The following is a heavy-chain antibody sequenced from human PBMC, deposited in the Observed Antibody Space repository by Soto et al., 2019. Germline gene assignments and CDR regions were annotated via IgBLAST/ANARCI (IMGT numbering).Heavy chain of an antibody. CDR3: ARGRRGGYVYYYYYYMDV. CDR2: MNPNSGNT. D-gene: IGHD5-12*01. Sequence: ASVKVSCKASGYTFTSYDINWVRQATGQGLEWMGWMNPNSGNTGYAQKFQGRVTMTRNTSISTAYMELSSLRSEDTAVYYCARGRRGGYVYYYYYYMDVWGKGTTVTVSS. V-gene: IGHV1-8*01. CDR1: GYTFTSYD. J-gene: IGHJ6*03.